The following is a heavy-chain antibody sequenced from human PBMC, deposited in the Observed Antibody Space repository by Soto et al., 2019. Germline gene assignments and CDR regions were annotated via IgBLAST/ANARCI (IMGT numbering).Heavy chain of an antibody. J-gene: IGHJ5*02. CDR1: GFTFTSYA. CDR2: ISGSGGAT. CDR3: AKAGRPYYDLWSENRFDP. Sequence: PGGSLRLSCAASGFTFTSYAMTWVRQAPGKGLEWVSSISGSGGATYYADSAKGRFTISRDDSKSTLYLQMNSLRAEDTAVYYCAKAGRPYYDLWSENRFDPWGQGTLVTVSS. V-gene: IGHV3-23*01. D-gene: IGHD3-3*01.